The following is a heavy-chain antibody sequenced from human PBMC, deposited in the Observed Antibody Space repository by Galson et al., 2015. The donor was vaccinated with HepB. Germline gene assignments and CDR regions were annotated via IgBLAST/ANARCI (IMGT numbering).Heavy chain of an antibody. V-gene: IGHV3-23*01. D-gene: IGHD2-2*01. CDR3: AKGAFYCSSTSCPRGYYYYGMDV. Sequence: SLRLSCAASGFTFISYAMSWVRQAPGKGLEWVSAISGSGGSTYYADSVKGRFTISRDNSKNTLYLQMNSLRAEDTAVYYCAKGAFYCSSTSCPRGYYYYGMDVWGQGTTVTVSS. J-gene: IGHJ6*02. CDR1: GFTFISYA. CDR2: ISGSGGST.